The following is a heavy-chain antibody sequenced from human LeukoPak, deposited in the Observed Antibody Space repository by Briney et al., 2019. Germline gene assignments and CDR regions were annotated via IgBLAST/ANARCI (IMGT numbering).Heavy chain of an antibody. V-gene: IGHV4-59*08. J-gene: IGHJ2*01. CDR1: GGTISSYY. D-gene: IGHD3-22*01. CDR3: ARRDYYDTTWMGWYFDL. CDR2: IFYTGST. Sequence: SGTLSLTCTVSGGTISSYYWSWIRQPPGKGLEWIGYIFYTGSTKYNPSLKSRVTISVDTSENQISLRLRSVTAADTAVYYCARRDYYDTTWMGWYFDLWGRGTLVTVSS.